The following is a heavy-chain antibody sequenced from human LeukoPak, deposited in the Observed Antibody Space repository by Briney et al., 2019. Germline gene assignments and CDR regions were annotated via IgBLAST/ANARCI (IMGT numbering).Heavy chain of an antibody. J-gene: IGHJ6*03. CDR3: ARVEEGYGSGRRENYYYYYMDV. D-gene: IGHD3-10*01. CDR2: INDSGNT. Sequence: SETLSLTCTVSGGSISRSGYFWGWIRQPPGKELEWIGIINDSGNTHYSSSLKSRVTISVDTSKNQFSLKLRSVTAADTAVYYCARVEEGYGSGRRENYYYYYMDVWGKGTTVTISS. V-gene: IGHV4-39*07. CDR1: GGSISRSGYF.